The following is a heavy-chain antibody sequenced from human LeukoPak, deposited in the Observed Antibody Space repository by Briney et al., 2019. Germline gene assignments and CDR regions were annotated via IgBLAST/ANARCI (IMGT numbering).Heavy chain of an antibody. CDR3: AREGYISTFDY. D-gene: IGHD5-18*01. CDR1: GYTFTSYA. J-gene: IGHJ4*02. Sequence: ASVKVSCTASGYTFTSYATHWVRQAPGQRLEWMGWINAGNGNTKYSQKFQGRVTITRDTSASTAYMELSSLRSEDTAVYYCAREGYISTFDYWGQGTLVTVSS. V-gene: IGHV1-3*01. CDR2: INAGNGNT.